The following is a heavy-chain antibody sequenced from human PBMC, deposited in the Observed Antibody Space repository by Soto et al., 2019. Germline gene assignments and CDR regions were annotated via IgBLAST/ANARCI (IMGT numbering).Heavy chain of an antibody. D-gene: IGHD3-3*01. CDR2: IYYSGST. J-gene: IGHJ5*02. CDR1: GGSISSYY. Sequence: QVQLQESGPGLVKPSETLSLTCTVSGGSISSYYWSWIRQPPGKGLEWIGYIYYSGSTNYNPSLKSRVTXSXDXXKTQFSLKLSSVTAAATAVYYCARVLFGRGNWFDPWGQGTLVTVSS. V-gene: IGHV4-59*01. CDR3: ARVLFGRGNWFDP.